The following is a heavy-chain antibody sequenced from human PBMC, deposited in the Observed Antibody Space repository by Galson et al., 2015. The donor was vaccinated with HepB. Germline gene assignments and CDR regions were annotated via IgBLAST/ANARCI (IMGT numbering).Heavy chain of an antibody. V-gene: IGHV3-33*01. J-gene: IGHJ3*02. CDR3: ARDRFSPEDYYDSSGYHDAFDI. D-gene: IGHD3-22*01. CDR2: IWYDGSNK. CDR1: GFTFSSYG. Sequence: SLRLSCAASGFTFSSYGMHWVRQAPGKGLEWVAVIWYDGSNKYYADSVKGRFTISRDNSKNTLYLQMNSLRAEDTAVYYCARDRFSPEDYYDSSGYHDAFDIWGQGTMVTVSS.